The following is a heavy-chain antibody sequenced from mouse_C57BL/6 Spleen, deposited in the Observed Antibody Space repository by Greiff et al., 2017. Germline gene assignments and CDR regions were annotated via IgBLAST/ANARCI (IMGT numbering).Heavy chain of an antibody. CDR2: INPNNGGT. J-gene: IGHJ4*01. CDR3: AFITSMDY. D-gene: IGHD1-1*01. Sequence: VQLQQSGPELVKPGASVKISCKASGYTFTDYYMNWVKQSHGKSLEWIGDINPNNGGTSYNQKFKGKATLTVDKSSSTAYMELRSLTSEDSAVYYCAFITSMDYWGQGTSVTVSS. V-gene: IGHV1-26*01. CDR1: GYTFTDYY.